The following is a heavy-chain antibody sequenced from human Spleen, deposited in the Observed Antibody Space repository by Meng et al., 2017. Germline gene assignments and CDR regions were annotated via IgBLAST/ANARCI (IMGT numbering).Heavy chain of an antibody. CDR1: GYNFPDYY. D-gene: IGHD2/OR15-2a*01. Sequence: ASVKVSCKPSGYNFPDYYIHWVRRAPGQGLEWMGRINPKSGDTHYAQKFQARVTMTGDTSISTAYMELSGLRSEDTAMYYCARSTELGAFDIWGQGTMVTVSS. CDR3: ARSTELGAFDI. J-gene: IGHJ3*02. V-gene: IGHV1-2*06. CDR2: INPKSGDT.